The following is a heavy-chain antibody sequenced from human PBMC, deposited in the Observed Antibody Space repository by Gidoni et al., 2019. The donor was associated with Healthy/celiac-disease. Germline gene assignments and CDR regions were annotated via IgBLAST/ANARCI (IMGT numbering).Heavy chain of an antibody. D-gene: IGHD3-3*01. V-gene: IGHV3-30*18. CDR1: GFTFSSYG. CDR2: ISYDGSNK. CDR3: AKDFQPNPYDFWSGYFNYYYYGMDV. J-gene: IGHJ6*02. Sequence: QVQLVESGGGVVQPGRSLRLSCAASGFTFSSYGMHWVRQAPGKGLEWVAVISYDGSNKYYADSVKGRFTISRDNSKNTLYLQMNSLRAEDTAVYYCAKDFQPNPYDFWSGYFNYYYYGMDVWGQGTTVTVSS.